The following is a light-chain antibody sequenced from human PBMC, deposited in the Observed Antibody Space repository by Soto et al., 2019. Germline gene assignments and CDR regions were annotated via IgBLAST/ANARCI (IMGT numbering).Light chain of an antibody. J-gene: IGLJ7*01. CDR3: CSYAGTSTHTV. CDR2: EVS. V-gene: IGLV2-23*02. CDR1: SSDVGSYKL. Sequence: QSALTQPASVSGSPGQSITISCTGTSSDVGSYKLVSWYQQHPGKAPKLMISEVSKRPSGISDRFSGSKSGSTASLTISGLQVEDEADYYCCSYAGTSTHTVFGGGTQLTVL.